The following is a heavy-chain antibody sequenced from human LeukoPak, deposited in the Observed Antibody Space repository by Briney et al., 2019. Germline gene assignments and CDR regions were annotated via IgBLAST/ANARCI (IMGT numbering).Heavy chain of an antibody. V-gene: IGHV4-34*01. D-gene: IGHD3-9*01. CDR2: INHSGST. CDR3: ARRNGGYFEFDDY. Sequence: PSETLSLTCAVYGGSFSGYYWSWIRQPPGKGLEWIGEINHSGSTNYNPSLKSRVTISVDTSKNQFSLKLSSVTAADTAVYYCARRNGGYFEFDDYWGQGTLVTVSS. CDR1: GGSFSGYY. J-gene: IGHJ4*02.